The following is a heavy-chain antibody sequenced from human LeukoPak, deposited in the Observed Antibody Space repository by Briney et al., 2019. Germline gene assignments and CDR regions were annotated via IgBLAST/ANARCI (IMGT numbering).Heavy chain of an antibody. CDR2: IIPIFGTA. D-gene: IGHD2-2*01. J-gene: IGHJ4*02. CDR3: ARGGYCSSTSCLAFDY. Sequence: GSSMKVSCKASGGTFSSYAISWVRQSPGQGLEWMGGIIPIFGTANYAQKFQGRVTITADESTSTAYMELSSLRSEDTAVYYCARGGYCSSTSCLAFDYWGQGTLVTVSS. CDR1: GGTFSSYA. V-gene: IGHV1-69*01.